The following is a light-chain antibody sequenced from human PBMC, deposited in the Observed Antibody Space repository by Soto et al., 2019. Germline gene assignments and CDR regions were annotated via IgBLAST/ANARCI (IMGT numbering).Light chain of an antibody. CDR3: QQCGISTWP. V-gene: IGKV3-20*01. CDR2: GAS. CDR1: QSVSSSY. J-gene: IGKJ1*01. Sequence: EIVLTQSPGTRSLSPGERATLSCRASQSVSSSYLAWYQQKPGQAPRLLIYGASTRATGIPDRFSGSGSGTDFTLTVSRLEPEDFAVYYCQQCGISTWPFGQGTKVEIK.